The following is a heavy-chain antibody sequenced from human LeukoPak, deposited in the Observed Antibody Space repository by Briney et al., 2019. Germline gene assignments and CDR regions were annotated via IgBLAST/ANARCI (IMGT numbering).Heavy chain of an antibody. CDR1: GYTLTELS. D-gene: IGHD3-10*01. V-gene: IGHV1-24*01. CDR3: ARSIPLWKELRRDWFDP. CDR2: FDPEDGET. J-gene: IGHJ5*02. Sequence: ASVKVSCKVSGYTLTELSMHWVRQAPGKGLEWMGGFDPEDGETIYAQKFQGRVTITRNTSISTAYMELSSLRSEDTAVYYCARSIPLWKELRRDWFDPWGQGTLVIVSS.